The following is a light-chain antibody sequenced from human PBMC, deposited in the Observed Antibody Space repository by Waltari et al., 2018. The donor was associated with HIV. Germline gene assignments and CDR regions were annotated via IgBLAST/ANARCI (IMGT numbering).Light chain of an antibody. CDR3: QRYGTSPPIT. V-gene: IGKV3-20*01. CDR2: GAT. CDR1: QTVSSNY. Sequence: ELVLTQSPGTLSLSPGERATLSCRASQTVSSNYLAWYQLKPGQAPRVLIYGATSRATGIPDRFSGSGSGTDFTLTISRLEPEEFAVYYCQRYGTSPPITFGQGTRLEIK. J-gene: IGKJ5*01.